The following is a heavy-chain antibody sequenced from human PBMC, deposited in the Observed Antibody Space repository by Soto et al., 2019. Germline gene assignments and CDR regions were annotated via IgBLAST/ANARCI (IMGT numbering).Heavy chain of an antibody. CDR1: GFTFSSYA. CDR3: ARGPSSLTRFDY. V-gene: IGHV3-30-3*01. Sequence: VGSLRLSCAASGFTFSSYAIHWVRQAPGKGLEWVAVISYDGSNKYYADSVKGRFTISRDNSKNMLYLQMNSLRAEDTAVYYCARGPSSLTRFDYWGQGTLVTVSS. D-gene: IGHD2-2*01. J-gene: IGHJ4*02. CDR2: ISYDGSNK.